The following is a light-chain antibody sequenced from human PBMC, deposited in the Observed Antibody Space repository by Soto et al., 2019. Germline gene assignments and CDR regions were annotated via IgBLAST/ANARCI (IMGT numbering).Light chain of an antibody. V-gene: IGKV3-15*01. CDR2: GAS. CDR1: QSISDT. Sequence: EIVMTQSPATLSASVGDRVTLTCRASQSISDTLAWYQQKPGQAPRLLIYGASRGATGVQARFSGSGSGTEFTLTIRSLQSDDFAVYYCKQYNNWPWTFGQGTKVDIK. CDR3: KQYNNWPWT. J-gene: IGKJ1*01.